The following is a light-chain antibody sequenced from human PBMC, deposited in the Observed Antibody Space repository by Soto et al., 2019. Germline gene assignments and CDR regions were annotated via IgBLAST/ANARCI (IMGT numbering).Light chain of an antibody. CDR2: GNS. CDR1: SSNIGAGYD. J-gene: IGLJ2*01. Sequence: QSVLTQPPSVSGAPGQRVTISCTGSSSNIGAGYDVHWYQQLPGTAPKLLIYGNSNRPSGVPDRFSGSKSGTSASLAITGLQAEDEADYYCQSYDSSVVFGARTKLTVL. CDR3: QSYDSSVV. V-gene: IGLV1-40*01.